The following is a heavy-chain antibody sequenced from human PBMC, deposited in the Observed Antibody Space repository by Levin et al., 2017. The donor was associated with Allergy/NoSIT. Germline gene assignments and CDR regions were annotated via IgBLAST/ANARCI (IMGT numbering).Heavy chain of an antibody. D-gene: IGHD3-22*01. Sequence: TSETLSLTCTVSGGSISSYYWSWIRQPAGKGLEWIGRFYTSGITNYNPSLKSRVTMSVDTSKNQFSLKLGSVTAADTAVYYCVRADSSGHYYWYFDLWGRGTLVTVSS. CDR3: VRADSSGHYYWYFDL. J-gene: IGHJ2*01. CDR1: GGSISSYY. V-gene: IGHV4-4*07. CDR2: FYTSGIT.